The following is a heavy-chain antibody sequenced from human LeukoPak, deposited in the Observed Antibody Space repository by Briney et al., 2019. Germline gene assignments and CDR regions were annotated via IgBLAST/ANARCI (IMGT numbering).Heavy chain of an antibody. D-gene: IGHD3-10*01. CDR1: GGTFSSYA. Sequence: ASVKVSCKASGGTFSSYAISWVRQAPGQGLEWMGIINPSGGSTSYAQKFQGRVTMTRDTSTSTVYMGLSSLRSEDTAVYYCARDPGITMVRGVIRYFDYWGQGTLVTVSS. J-gene: IGHJ4*02. CDR3: ARDPGITMVRGVIRYFDY. V-gene: IGHV1-46*01. CDR2: INPSGGST.